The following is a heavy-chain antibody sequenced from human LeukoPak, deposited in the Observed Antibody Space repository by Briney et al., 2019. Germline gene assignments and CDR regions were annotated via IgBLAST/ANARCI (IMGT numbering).Heavy chain of an antibody. CDR3: AKDYATVTTYVPVGDP. D-gene: IGHD4-11*01. Sequence: GGSLRLSCAASGFTFSSYGMHWVRQAPGKGLEWVAFIRYDGSNKYYADSVKGRFTISRDNSKNTLYLQMNSLRAEDTAVYYCAKDYATVTTYVPVGDPWGQGTLVTVSS. J-gene: IGHJ5*02. V-gene: IGHV3-30*02. CDR1: GFTFSSYG. CDR2: IRYDGSNK.